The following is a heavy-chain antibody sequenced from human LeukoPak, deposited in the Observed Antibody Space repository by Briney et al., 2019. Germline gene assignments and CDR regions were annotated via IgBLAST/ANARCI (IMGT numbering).Heavy chain of an antibody. D-gene: IGHD6-6*01. CDR2: INSDGSST. V-gene: IGHV3-74*01. CDR1: GFTFSSYW. Sequence: GGSLRLSCAASGFTFSSYWMHWVRQAPGKGLVWVSRINSDGSSTSYADSVRGRFSISRDNAKNTLYLQMNSLRAEDTAVYYCVRGLSGYASSLGYWGQGTLVTVSA. CDR3: VRGLSGYASSLGY. J-gene: IGHJ4*02.